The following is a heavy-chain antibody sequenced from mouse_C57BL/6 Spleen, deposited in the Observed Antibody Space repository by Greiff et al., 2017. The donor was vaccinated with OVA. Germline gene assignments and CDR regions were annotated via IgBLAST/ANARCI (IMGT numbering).Heavy chain of an antibody. V-gene: IGHV1-22*01. CDR2: INPNNGGT. CDR1: GYTFTDYN. D-gene: IGHD1-1*01. J-gene: IGHJ3*01. CDR3: APDLFITTVVAPFAY. Sequence: EVQLQQSGPELVKPGASVKMSCKASGYTFTDYNMHWVKQSHGKSLEWIGYINPNNGGTSYNQKFKGKATLTVNKSSSTAYMELRSLTSEDSAVYYCAPDLFITTVVAPFAYWGQGTLVTVSA.